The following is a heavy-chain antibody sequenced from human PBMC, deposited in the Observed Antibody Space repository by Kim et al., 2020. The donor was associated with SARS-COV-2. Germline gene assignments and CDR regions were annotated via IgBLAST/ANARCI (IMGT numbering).Heavy chain of an antibody. CDR1: GFTFSSYA. Sequence: GGSLRLSCAASGFTFSSYAMTWVRQAPGKGLEWVALIFGGGSSTYDADFVNGRFTISRDNSKNTLYLQMNSPRAEDTAVYYCAKTGSSNAYYPGYWGQGTLVTVSS. D-gene: IGHD3-22*01. J-gene: IGHJ4*02. V-gene: IGHV3-23*03. CDR2: IFGGGSST. CDR3: AKTGSSNAYYPGY.